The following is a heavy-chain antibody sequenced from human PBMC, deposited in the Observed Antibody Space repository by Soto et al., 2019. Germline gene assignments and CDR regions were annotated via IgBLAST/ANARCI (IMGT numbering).Heavy chain of an antibody. CDR2: INHSGST. D-gene: IGHD6-6*01. V-gene: IGHV4-34*01. J-gene: IGHJ4*02. Sequence: QVQLQQWGAGLLKPSETLSLTCAVYGGSFSGYYWSWIRQPPGKGLEWIGEINHSGSTNYNPSPTSRVTISVDTTKNQFSLKLSSVTAADTAVYYCARRIAATYHFDYWGQEPLVTVSS. CDR3: ARRIAATYHFDY. CDR1: GGSFSGYY.